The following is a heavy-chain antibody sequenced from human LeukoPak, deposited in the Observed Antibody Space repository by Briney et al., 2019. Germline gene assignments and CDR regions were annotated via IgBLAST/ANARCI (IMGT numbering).Heavy chain of an antibody. CDR2: INSDGSGT. CDR3: AREATGLDY. D-gene: IGHD1-26*01. J-gene: IGHJ4*02. Sequence: PGGSLRLSCAASGFTFSSYWMPWVRQVPGKGLVWVSRINSDGSGTSYPDSVKGRFTISRDNAKNTLYPQMNSLRAEDMAVYYCAREATGLDYWGQGILVTVSP. V-gene: IGHV3-74*01. CDR1: GFTFSSYW.